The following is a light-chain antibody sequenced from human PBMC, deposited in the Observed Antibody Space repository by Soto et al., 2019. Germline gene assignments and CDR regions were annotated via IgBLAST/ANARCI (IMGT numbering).Light chain of an antibody. CDR3: CSYAGSNYYV. CDR2: EGS. Sequence: QSALTQPASVSGSPGQSITISCTGTSNYVGSYNLVSWYQHHPGKAPKLMIFEGSKRPSGVSNRFSGSKSGNTASLTISGLQSEDEADFYCCSYAGSNYYVFGTGTKVTVL. V-gene: IGLV2-23*01. CDR1: SNYVGSYNL. J-gene: IGLJ1*01.